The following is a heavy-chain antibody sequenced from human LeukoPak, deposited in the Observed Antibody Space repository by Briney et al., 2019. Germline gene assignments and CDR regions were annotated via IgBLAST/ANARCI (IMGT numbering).Heavy chain of an antibody. CDR3: ARAPSYYDFWYFDL. J-gene: IGHJ2*01. CDR1: GFTFSSYS. D-gene: IGHD3-22*01. Sequence: PGGSLRLSCAASGFTFSSYSMNWVRQAPGKGLEWVSSISSSSSYIYYADSVKGRFTISRDNAKNSLYLQMNSLRAEDTAVYYCARAPSYYDFWYFDLWGRGTLVTVSS. CDR2: ISSSSSYI. V-gene: IGHV3-21*01.